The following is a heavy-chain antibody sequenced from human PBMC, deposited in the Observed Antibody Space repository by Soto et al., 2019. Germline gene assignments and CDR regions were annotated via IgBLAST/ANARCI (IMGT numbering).Heavy chain of an antibody. CDR3: ARDTIEDDILTGYYRFDY. V-gene: IGHV3-30-3*01. D-gene: IGHD3-9*01. Sequence: QTGGSLRLSCAASGFTFSSYAMHWVRQAPGKGLEWVAVISYDGSNKYYADSVKGRFTISRDNSKNTLYLQMNSLRAEDTAVYYCARDTIEDDILTGYYRFDYWGQGT. CDR2: ISYDGSNK. CDR1: GFTFSSYA. J-gene: IGHJ4*02.